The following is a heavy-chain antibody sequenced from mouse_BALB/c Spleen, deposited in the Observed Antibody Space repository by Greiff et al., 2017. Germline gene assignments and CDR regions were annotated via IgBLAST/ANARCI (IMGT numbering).Heavy chain of an antibody. J-gene: IGHJ2*01. CDR3: ARVYYRYAFDY. V-gene: IGHV5-15*02. CDR2: ISNLAYSI. D-gene: IGHD2-14*01. Sequence: EVNVVESGGGLVQPGGSRKLSCAASGFTFSDYGMPWVRQAPGKGPEWVAYISNLAYSIYYADTVTGRFTISRENAKNTLYLKMSSLRSEDTAMYYCARVYYRYAFDYWGQGTTLTVSS. CDR1: GFTFSDYG.